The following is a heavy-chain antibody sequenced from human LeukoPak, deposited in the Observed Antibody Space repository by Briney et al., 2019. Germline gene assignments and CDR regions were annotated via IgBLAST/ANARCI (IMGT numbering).Heavy chain of an antibody. CDR1: GFTFSSYG. V-gene: IGHV3-33*01. J-gene: IGHJ3*02. D-gene: IGHD6-13*01. Sequence: GGSLRLSCAASGFTFSSYGMHWVRQAPGKGLEWVAVIWYDGGNKYYADSVKGRFTISRDNSKNTLYLQMNSLRAEDTAVYYCARGSVAAAGLGDAFDIWGQGTMVTVSS. CDR3: ARGSVAAAGLGDAFDI. CDR2: IWYDGGNK.